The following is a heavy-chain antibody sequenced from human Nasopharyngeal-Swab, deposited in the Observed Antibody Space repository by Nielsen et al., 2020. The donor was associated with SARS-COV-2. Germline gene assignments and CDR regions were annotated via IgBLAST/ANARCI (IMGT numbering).Heavy chain of an antibody. CDR3: ARVPRYTVVVVPGCWFDP. Sequence: SETLSLTCTVSGGSISSSSYYWGWIRQPPGKGLEWIGSIYYSGSTYYNPSLKSRVTISLNTSKNQFSLKLNSVTAADTAVYYCARVPRYTVVVVPGCWFDPWGQGTLVTVSS. J-gene: IGHJ5*02. CDR1: GGSISSSSYY. V-gene: IGHV4-39*07. CDR2: IYYSGST. D-gene: IGHD2-15*01.